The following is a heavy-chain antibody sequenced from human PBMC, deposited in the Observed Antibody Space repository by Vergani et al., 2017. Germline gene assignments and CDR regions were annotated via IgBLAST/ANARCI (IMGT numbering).Heavy chain of an antibody. D-gene: IGHD3-10*01. V-gene: IGHV3-30*18. CDR1: GFTFSSYG. Sequence: QVQLVESGGGVVQPGRSLRLSCAASGFTFSSYGMHWVRQAPGKGLEWVAVISYDGSNKYYADSVKGRFTISRDNSKNTLYLQMNSLRAEDTAVYYCAKWGPGLLWFGAHNWFDPWGQGTLVTVSS. CDR3: AKWGPGLLWFGAHNWFDP. CDR2: ISYDGSNK. J-gene: IGHJ5*02.